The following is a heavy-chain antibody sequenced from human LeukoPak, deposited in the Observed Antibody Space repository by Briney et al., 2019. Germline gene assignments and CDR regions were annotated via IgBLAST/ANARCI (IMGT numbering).Heavy chain of an antibody. J-gene: IGHJ4*02. V-gene: IGHV3-23*01. CDR3: AKAGIARAYFDY. D-gene: IGHD6-13*01. Sequence: GGSLRLSCAASGFAFSSYAMSSVGQAPGNGLEWGSAISGSGGSTYYAASVKGRFTISRDNSKNTLYLQMNSLRAEDTAVYYCAKAGIARAYFDYWGQGTLVTVSS. CDR2: ISGSGGST. CDR1: GFAFSSYA.